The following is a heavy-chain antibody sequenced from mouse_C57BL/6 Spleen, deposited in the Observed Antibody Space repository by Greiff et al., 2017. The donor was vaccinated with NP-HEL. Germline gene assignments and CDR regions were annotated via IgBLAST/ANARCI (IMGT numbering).Heavy chain of an antibody. CDR2: IFPGSGST. V-gene: IGHV1-75*01. CDR3: ARSEYSTLFDY. Sequence: VQRVESGPELVKPGASVKISCKASGYTFTDYYINWVKQRPGQGLEWIGWIFPGSGSTYYNEKFKGKATLTVDKSSSTAYMLLSSLTSEDSAVYFCARSEYSTLFDYWGQGTTLTVSS. J-gene: IGHJ2*01. CDR1: GYTFTDYY. D-gene: IGHD2-5*01.